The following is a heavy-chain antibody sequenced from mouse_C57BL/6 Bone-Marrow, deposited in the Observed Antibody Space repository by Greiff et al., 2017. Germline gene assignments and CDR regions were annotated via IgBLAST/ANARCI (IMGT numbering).Heavy chain of an antibody. D-gene: IGHD2-1*01. CDR1: GYAFSSSW. CDR3: ASRNFYYYAMDY. V-gene: IGHV1-82*01. J-gene: IGHJ4*01. Sequence: QVQLQQSGPELVKPGASVKISCKASGYAFSSSWMNWVKQRPGKGLEWIGRIYPGDGDTNYNGKFKGKATLTADKSSSTAFMQLSSLTSEDSAFSFYASRNFYYYAMDYWGQGTSVTVSS. CDR2: IYPGDGDT.